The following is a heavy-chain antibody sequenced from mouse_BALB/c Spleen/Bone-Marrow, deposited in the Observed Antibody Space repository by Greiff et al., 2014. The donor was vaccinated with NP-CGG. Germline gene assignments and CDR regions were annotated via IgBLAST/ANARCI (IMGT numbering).Heavy chain of an antibody. D-gene: IGHD1-1*01. CDR2: IDPATGNT. J-gene: IGHJ2*01. CDR3: ADGSSYDYFDY. V-gene: IGHV14-3*02. Sequence: EVNVVESGAELVKPGASVKLSCTASGFNIKDTYMHWVKQRPEQGLGWIGRIDPATGNTKYDPKFQGKATITADTSSNTAYLQFISLTSEDTAVYYCADGSSYDYFDYWGQGTPLTVSS. CDR1: GFNIKDTY.